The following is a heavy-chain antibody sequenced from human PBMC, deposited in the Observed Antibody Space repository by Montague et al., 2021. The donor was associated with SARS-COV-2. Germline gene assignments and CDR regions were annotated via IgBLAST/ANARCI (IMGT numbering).Heavy chain of an antibody. V-gene: IGHV4-39*01. Sequence: SETLSLTCTVSGGSISNSSYYWGWIRQPPGKGLEWIGSIYYSGSTYYNPSLKSRVTISVDTSKNQFSLKLSSVTAADTAVYYCARKASRGITIFGVVTASYYFDYWGQGTLVTVSS. CDR2: IYYSGST. J-gene: IGHJ4*02. CDR1: GGSISNSSYY. CDR3: ARKASRGITIFGVVTASYYFDY. D-gene: IGHD3-3*01.